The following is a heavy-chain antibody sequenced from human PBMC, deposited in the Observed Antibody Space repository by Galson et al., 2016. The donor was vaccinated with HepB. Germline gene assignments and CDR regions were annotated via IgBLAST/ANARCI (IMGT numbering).Heavy chain of an antibody. CDR2: ISGDGTNK. J-gene: IGHJ3*02. D-gene: IGHD6-19*01. V-gene: IGHV3-30*18. CDR3: AKKGYSSGKFDAFDI. Sequence: SLRLSCAASGFSFGSYAMHWVRQTPAKGLGWVAVISGDGTNKYYADSVKDRFTISRDNSKSTLYLQMSSLRADDTAVYSCAKKGYSSGKFDAFDIWGRGTVVTVSS. CDR1: GFSFGSYA.